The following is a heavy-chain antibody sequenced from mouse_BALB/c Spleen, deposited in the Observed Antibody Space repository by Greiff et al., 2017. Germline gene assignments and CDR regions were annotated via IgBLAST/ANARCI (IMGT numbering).Heavy chain of an antibody. CDR1: GFTFSSYG. Sequence: EVKVVESGGGLVQPGGSLKLSCAASGFTFSSYGMSWVRQTPDKRLELVATINSNGGRTYYPDSVKGRFTISRDNAKNTLYLQMSSLKSEDTAMYYCARLFDYWGQGTTLTVSS. V-gene: IGHV5-6-3*01. CDR2: INSNGGRT. J-gene: IGHJ2*01. CDR3: ARLFDY.